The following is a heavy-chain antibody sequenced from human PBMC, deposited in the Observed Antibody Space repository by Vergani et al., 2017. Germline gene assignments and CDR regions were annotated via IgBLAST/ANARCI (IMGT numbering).Heavy chain of an antibody. D-gene: IGHD6-13*01. CDR1: GGSISSYY. CDR2: IYYSGST. Sequence: QVQLQQSGPGLVKPSETLSHTCTVSGGSISSYYWSWIRQPPGEGLEWIGYIYYSGSTNYNPSLKSRVTISVDTSQNQFSLKLSSVTAADTAVYYCASGAGYSSSWYSGSAFDIWGQGTMVTVSS. CDR3: ASGAGYSSSWYSGSAFDI. J-gene: IGHJ3*02. V-gene: IGHV4-59*01.